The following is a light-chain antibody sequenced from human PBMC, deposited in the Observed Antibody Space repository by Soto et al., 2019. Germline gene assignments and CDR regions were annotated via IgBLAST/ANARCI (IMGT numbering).Light chain of an antibody. CDR1: QSVSSSY. CDR2: GAS. Sequence: EIVLTQSPGTLSLSPGERATLSCRASQSVSSSYLAWYQQKPGQAPRLLIYGASSRATGIPDRFSGSGSGPDFTLTISRLEPEDFGVYYCQQYGSSPPVTFGGGTKVEIK. V-gene: IGKV3-20*01. J-gene: IGKJ4*01. CDR3: QQYGSSPPVT.